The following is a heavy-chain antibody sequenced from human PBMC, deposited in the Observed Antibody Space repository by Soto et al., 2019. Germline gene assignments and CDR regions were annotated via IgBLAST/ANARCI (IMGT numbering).Heavy chain of an antibody. CDR3: ARPSGSYSYYYGMDV. D-gene: IGHD1-26*01. CDR1: GASIRSFF. V-gene: IGHV4-59*01. CDR2: IYYSVST. Sequence: SETLSLTCTVSGASIRSFFWTWIRQPPGRGLEWIGNIYYSVSTNYNPSLKNRVAMSVDTSKNQFSLMLTSVTAADTAVYYCARPSGSYSYYYGMDVWGQGTTVTVSS. J-gene: IGHJ6*02.